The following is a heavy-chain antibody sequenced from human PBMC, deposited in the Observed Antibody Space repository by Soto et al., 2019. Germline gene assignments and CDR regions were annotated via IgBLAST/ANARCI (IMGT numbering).Heavy chain of an antibody. V-gene: IGHV4-31*03. CDR2: IYYNGNT. D-gene: IGHD6-13*01. J-gene: IGHJ4*02. CDR3: ASAVRSWFYFEN. CDR1: GGSISSGGYY. Sequence: SETLSLTCTVSGGSISSGGYYWSWIRQHPGKGLEWIGYIYYNGNTYYNPSLKSRVTISLDTSKNQFSLKLTSVTAADTAVYYCASAVRSWFYFENWGQGTLVTVSS.